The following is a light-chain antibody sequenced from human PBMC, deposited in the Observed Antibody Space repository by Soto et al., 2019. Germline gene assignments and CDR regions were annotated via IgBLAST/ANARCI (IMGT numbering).Light chain of an antibody. CDR3: QQSYNSPPIT. Sequence: DIQMTQTPSSLSASVGDRVTITCRAGQNIFSSLNWYQQKLGKAPKLLIYAASSLQSGVPSRFSGSGSGTDFTLTITSLQPEDFATYYCQQSYNSPPITFGQGTRLAI. CDR2: AAS. V-gene: IGKV1-39*01. J-gene: IGKJ5*01. CDR1: QNIFSS.